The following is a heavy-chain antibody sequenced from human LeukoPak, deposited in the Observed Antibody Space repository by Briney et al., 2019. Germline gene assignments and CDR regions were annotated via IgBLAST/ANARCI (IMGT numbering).Heavy chain of an antibody. Sequence: GGSLRLSCAASGFTFSSYAMSWVRQAPGKGLEWVSAISGSGGSTYYADSVKGRFTISRDNSKNTLYLQMNSLRAEDTAVYYCAKRTSDSSSWYNYYYYGMGVWGQGTTVTVSS. V-gene: IGHV3-23*01. J-gene: IGHJ6*02. CDR3: AKRTSDSSSWYNYYYYGMGV. D-gene: IGHD6-13*01. CDR1: GFTFSSYA. CDR2: ISGSGGST.